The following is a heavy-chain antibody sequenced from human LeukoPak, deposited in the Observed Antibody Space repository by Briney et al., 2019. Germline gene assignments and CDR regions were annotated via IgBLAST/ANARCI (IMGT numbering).Heavy chain of an antibody. CDR2: IWYDGSNK. CDR3: ARDGGGYCGGD. D-gene: IGHD2-21*01. J-gene: IGHJ4*02. Sequence: GGSLILSCAASGFTFSRHGMHWVRQAPGKGLEWVAVIWYDGSNKYYADSVKGRFTISRDNSKNTLYLQMNSLRAEDTAVYYCARDGGGYCGGDWGQGTLVTVSS. V-gene: IGHV3-33*01. CDR1: GFTFSRHG.